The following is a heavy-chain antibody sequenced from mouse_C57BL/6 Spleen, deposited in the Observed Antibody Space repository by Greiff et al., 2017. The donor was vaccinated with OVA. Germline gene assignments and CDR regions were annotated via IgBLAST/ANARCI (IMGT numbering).Heavy chain of an antibody. J-gene: IGHJ2*01. V-gene: IGHV1-54*01. CDR3: ARGYDTGVYSFDY. CDR1: GYAFTKYL. D-gene: IGHD2-3*01. CDR2: INPGSGGT. Sequence: VQLVESGAELVRPGTSVKVSCKASGYAFTKYLIEWVKQRPGQGLEWIGVINPGSGGTNYNEKFKGKATLTADKSSSTAYMQLSSLTSEDSAVYFCARGYDTGVYSFDYWGQGTTLTVSS.